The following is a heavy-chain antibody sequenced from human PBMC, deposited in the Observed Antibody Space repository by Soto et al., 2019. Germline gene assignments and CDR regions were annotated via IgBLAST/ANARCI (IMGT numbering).Heavy chain of an antibody. J-gene: IGHJ6*02. D-gene: IGHD3-10*01. CDR1: GDTFKNCV. CDR2: IIPLFGTT. V-gene: IGHV1-69*01. CDR3: AAELGFGKLSVV. Sequence: QVQVVQSGVEVRSPGSSVKVSCKASGDTFKNCVISWVRQAPGQGLESMGGIIPLFGTTDFAQRFQGRLTITTDEATTTAYMELSRLRSEDTATYYCAAELGFGKLSVVWGQGTTVIVSS.